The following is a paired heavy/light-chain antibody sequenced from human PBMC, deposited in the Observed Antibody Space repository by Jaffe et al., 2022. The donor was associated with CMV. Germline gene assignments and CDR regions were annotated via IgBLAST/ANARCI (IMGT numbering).Light chain of an antibody. J-gene: IGLJ2*01. V-gene: IGLV2-14*03. CDR1: SSDIGNYNY. Sequence: QSALTQPASVSGSPGQSITISCSGTSSDIGNYNYVSWYQQHPGKVPKLMIYAVTNRPSGVSNRFSGSKSGNTASLTISGLQAEDEADYYCTSHAGSSTTIFGGGTKLTVL. CDR3: TSHAGSSTTI. CDR2: AVT.
Heavy chain of an antibody. J-gene: IGHJ3*02. D-gene: IGHD3-10*01. CDR3: AREFMDDAFDI. CDR1: GGAITSSNW. V-gene: IGHV4-4*02. CDR2: ISHGGNT. Sequence: QVQLQESGPGLVEPSGTLSLTCAVSGGAITSSNWWSWVRQPPGKGLEWIGEISHGGNTNYNLALKSRVTMLVDKPKNQLSLKLSSVTAADTAVYYCAREFMDDAFDIWGQGAMVTVSS.